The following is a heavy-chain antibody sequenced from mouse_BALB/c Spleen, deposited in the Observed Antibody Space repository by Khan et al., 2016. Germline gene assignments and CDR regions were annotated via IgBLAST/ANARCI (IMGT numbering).Heavy chain of an antibody. CDR3: ARGGGSGYDY. V-gene: IGHV1-7*01. CDR1: GYTFTSYW. CDR2: INPSTGYT. Sequence: QVQLQQSGAELAKPGASVKMSCKASGYTFTSYWMHWVKQRPGQGLEWIGYINPSTGYTEYNQKFKDKATLTADKYSSTAYMQLSSLTSEDSAVYYCARGGGSGYDYWGQGTTLTVSS. D-gene: IGHD3-1*01. J-gene: IGHJ2*01.